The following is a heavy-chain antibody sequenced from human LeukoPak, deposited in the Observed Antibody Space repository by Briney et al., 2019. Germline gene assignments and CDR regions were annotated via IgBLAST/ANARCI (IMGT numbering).Heavy chain of an antibody. CDR1: GGTFSSYA. Sequence: ASVKVSCKASGGTFSSYAISWVRQAPGQGLEWMGIINPSGGSTSYAQKFQGRVTMTRDTSTSTVYMELSSLRSEDTAVYYCARESGPRRGQGFDYWGQGTLVTVSS. CDR2: INPSGGST. V-gene: IGHV1-46*01. CDR3: ARESGPRRGQGFDY. J-gene: IGHJ4*02.